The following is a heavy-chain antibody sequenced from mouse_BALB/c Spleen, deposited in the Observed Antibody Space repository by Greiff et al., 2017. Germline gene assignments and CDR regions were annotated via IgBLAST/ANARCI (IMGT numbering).Heavy chain of an antibody. CDR1: GFTFSSYA. J-gene: IGHJ4*01. D-gene: IGHD2-4*01. CDR3: ARSYDYPYAMDY. CDR2: ISSGGST. Sequence: EVKVVESGGGLVKPGGSLKLSCAASGFTFSSYAMSWVRQTPEKRLEWVASISSGGSTYYPDSVKGRFTISRDNARNILYLQMSSLRSEDTAMYYCARSYDYPYAMDYWGQGTSVTVSS. V-gene: IGHV5-6-5*01.